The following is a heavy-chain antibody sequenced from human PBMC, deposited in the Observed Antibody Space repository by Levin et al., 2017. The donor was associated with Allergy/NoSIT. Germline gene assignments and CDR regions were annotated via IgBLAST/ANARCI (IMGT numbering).Heavy chain of an antibody. CDR3: VGVALGSSGNEF. CDR2: IYSGGST. CDR1: GVTVSTTY. Sequence: GGSLRLSCAASGVTVSTTYMSWVRQAPGKGLEWVSLIYSGGSTNYEDSARGRFTISRDSSKDTLYLQMNSLRTEDTAVDYCVGVALGSSGNEFWGQGTLVTVSS. D-gene: IGHD6-19*01. J-gene: IGHJ4*02. V-gene: IGHV3-53*01.